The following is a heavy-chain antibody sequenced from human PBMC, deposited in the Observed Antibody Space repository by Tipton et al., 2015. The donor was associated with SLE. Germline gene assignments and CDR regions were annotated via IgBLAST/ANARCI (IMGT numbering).Heavy chain of an antibody. CDR3: ARSTATVTPYYFDY. Sequence: TLSLTCTVSGGSISSYYWSWIRQPPGKGLEWIGYTYYSGSTNYNPSLKSRVTISVDTSKNQFSLKLSSVAAADTAVYYCARSTATVTPYYFDYWGQGTLVTVSS. D-gene: IGHD4-17*01. V-gene: IGHV4-59*01. CDR2: TYYSGST. CDR1: GGSISSYY. J-gene: IGHJ4*02.